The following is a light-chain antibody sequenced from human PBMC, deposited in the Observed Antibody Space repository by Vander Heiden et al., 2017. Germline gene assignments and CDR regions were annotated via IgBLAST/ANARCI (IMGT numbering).Light chain of an antibody. Sequence: EIVLTQSPATLSLSPGERATLSCRASQSVSSDLAWYQQKPGQAPRRLIYDASNRATGIPARFSGSGSGTDFTLTISSLEPEDFAVYYCQQRSNWPPITFGQGTRLEIK. CDR2: DAS. CDR3: QQRSNWPPIT. CDR1: QSVSSD. V-gene: IGKV3-11*01. J-gene: IGKJ5*01.